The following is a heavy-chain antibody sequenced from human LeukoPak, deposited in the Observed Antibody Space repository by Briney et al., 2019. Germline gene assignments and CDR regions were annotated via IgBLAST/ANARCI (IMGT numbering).Heavy chain of an antibody. Sequence: SETLSLTCTVSGGSISSYYWSWIRQPPGKGLEWIGYIYYSGSTNYNPSLKGRVTISVDTSKNQFSLKLSSVTAADTAVYYCARKGTNYGDYDGDYYFDYWGQGTLVTVSS. D-gene: IGHD4-17*01. CDR3: ARKGTNYGDYDGDYYFDY. V-gene: IGHV4-59*01. J-gene: IGHJ4*02. CDR1: GGSISSYY. CDR2: IYYSGST.